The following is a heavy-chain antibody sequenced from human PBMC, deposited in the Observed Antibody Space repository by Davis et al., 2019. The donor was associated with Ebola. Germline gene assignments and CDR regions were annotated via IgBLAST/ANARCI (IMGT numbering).Heavy chain of an antibody. J-gene: IGHJ6*02. V-gene: IGHV1-69*13. D-gene: IGHD3-10*01. CDR2: IIPIFGTA. Sequence: SSVKVSCKASGYTLTSYDINWVRQAPGQGLEWMGGIIPIFGTANYAQKFQGRVTITADESTSTAYMELSSLRSEDTAVYYCAIPWRWFRELSEVTNYYYYGMDVWGQGTTVTVSS. CDR1: GYTLTSYD. CDR3: AIPWRWFRELSEVTNYYYYGMDV.